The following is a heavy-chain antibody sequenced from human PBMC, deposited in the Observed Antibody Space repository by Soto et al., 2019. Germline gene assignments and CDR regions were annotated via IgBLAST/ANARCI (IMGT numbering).Heavy chain of an antibody. Sequence: QITLKESGPTLAKPTQTLTLTCTFSGFSLTTRGVGVGWIRQPPGKALECLALIYWDDDKRYSPSLQSRLSITKDTSKNKVVLTMTNVDPVDTATYYCAHIPNYYQYAWFDPWGQGTLVSVSS. CDR3: AHIPNYYQYAWFDP. CDR1: GFSLTTRGVG. J-gene: IGHJ5*02. V-gene: IGHV2-5*02. CDR2: IYWDDDK. D-gene: IGHD3-16*01.